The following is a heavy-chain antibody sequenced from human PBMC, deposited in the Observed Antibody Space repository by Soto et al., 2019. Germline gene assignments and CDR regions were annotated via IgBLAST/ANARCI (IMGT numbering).Heavy chain of an antibody. CDR1: GFTFRNYW. CDR3: GKIMPGAGTGALVDY. D-gene: IGHD1-1*01. V-gene: IGHV3-74*01. Sequence: EVQLVESGGGLVQPGGSLRLSCTASGFTFRNYWMHWVLQVPGKGLMWVSRINNDGSTTKYADTVKGRFTISRDNDKNTVYLQMNSLRAEDTAVYHCGKIMPGAGTGALVDYWGQGTLVTVSS. CDR2: INNDGSTT. J-gene: IGHJ4*02.